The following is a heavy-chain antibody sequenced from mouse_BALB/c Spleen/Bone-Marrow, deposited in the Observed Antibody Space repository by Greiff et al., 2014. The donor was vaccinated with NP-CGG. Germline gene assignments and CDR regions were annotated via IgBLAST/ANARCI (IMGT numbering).Heavy chain of an antibody. J-gene: IGHJ2*01. V-gene: IGHV1-9*01. CDR1: GYTFSSYW. Sequence: QVQLQQSGAELMKPGASVKISCKATGYTFSSYWIEWIKQRPGHGLEWIGEILPGNVTTNYNGRFKGKATFTADTSSNTAYMQLSSLTSEDSAVYYCARDHFDYWGPGTTLTVSS. CDR3: ARDHFDY. CDR2: ILPGNVTT.